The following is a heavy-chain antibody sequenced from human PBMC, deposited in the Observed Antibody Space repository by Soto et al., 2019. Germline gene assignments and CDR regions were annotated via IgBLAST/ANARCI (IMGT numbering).Heavy chain of an antibody. V-gene: IGHV3-30-3*01. CDR1: GFSFNTYS. D-gene: IGHD3-3*01. Sequence: GGSLRLSCAASGFSFNTYSVHWVRQAPGKGLEWLAVISADGGRQYYADSVKGRFTISRDNSKYTLYLQMNSLRTEDTAVYYCARDPRQGYDTDYWYFDYWGQGTLVTVSS. CDR2: ISADGGRQ. J-gene: IGHJ4*02. CDR3: ARDPRQGYDTDYWYFDY.